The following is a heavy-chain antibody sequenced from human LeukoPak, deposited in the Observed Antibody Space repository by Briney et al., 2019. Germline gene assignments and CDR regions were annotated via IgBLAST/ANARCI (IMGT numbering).Heavy chain of an antibody. V-gene: IGHV3-30*04. Sequence: PGGSLRLSCAASGFTFSSYAMHWVRQAPGKGLEWVAVISYDGSNKYYADSVKGRFTISRDNSKNTLYLQMNSLRAEDTAVYYCARDYYDSSGYLDYWGQGTLVTASS. CDR2: ISYDGSNK. CDR1: GFTFSSYA. J-gene: IGHJ4*02. CDR3: ARDYYDSSGYLDY. D-gene: IGHD3-22*01.